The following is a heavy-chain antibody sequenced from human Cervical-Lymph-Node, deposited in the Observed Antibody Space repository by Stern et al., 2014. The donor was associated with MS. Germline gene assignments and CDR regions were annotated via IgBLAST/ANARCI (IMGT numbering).Heavy chain of an antibody. Sequence: VQLVESGGGVVQPGTSLRLSCAVSGFTFSNYGMHWVRQAPGKGLEWVAVISYDAGVKFYADSVKGRFTISRDTPKNSMYLQLNSLKVEDTAVYFCAKKSVGTTGTAAAFDYWGQGTLVTVSS. CDR3: AKKSVGTTGTAAAFDY. J-gene: IGHJ4*02. V-gene: IGHV3-30*18. D-gene: IGHD1-1*01. CDR2: ISYDAGVK. CDR1: GFTFSNYG.